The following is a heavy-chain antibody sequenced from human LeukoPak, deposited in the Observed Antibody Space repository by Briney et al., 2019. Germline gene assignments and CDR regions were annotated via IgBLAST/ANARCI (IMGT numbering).Heavy chain of an antibody. CDR1: GGSFSGYY. J-gene: IGHJ5*02. CDR3: ASQQLVRSNWFDP. D-gene: IGHD6-13*01. V-gene: IGHV4-34*01. Sequence: SETLSLTCAVYGGSFSGYYWSWIRQPPGKGLEWIGEINHSGSTNYNPSLKSRVTISVDTSKNQFSLKLSSVTAADTAVYYCASQQLVRSNWFDPWAREPWSPSPQ. CDR2: INHSGST.